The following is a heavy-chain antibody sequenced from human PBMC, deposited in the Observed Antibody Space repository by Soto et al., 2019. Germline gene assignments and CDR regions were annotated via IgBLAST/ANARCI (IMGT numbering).Heavy chain of an antibody. V-gene: IGHV4-39*01. Sequence: PSETLSLTCTVSGGSISSYYWSWIRQPPGKGLEWIGSIYYSGSTYYNPSLKSRVTISVDTSKNQFSLKLSSVTAADTAVYYCARQTKYGTAWYPDFWGQGTLVTVSS. CDR1: GGSISSYY. CDR3: ARQTKYGTAWYPDF. J-gene: IGHJ4*02. D-gene: IGHD6-19*01. CDR2: IYYSGST.